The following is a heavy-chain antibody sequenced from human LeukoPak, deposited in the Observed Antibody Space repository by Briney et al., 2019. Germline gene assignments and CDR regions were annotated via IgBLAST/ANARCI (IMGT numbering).Heavy chain of an antibody. J-gene: IGHJ4*02. CDR3: ARDLEGYGSGSYYNVEPGDY. CDR1: GVSIRGYY. V-gene: IGHV4-59*01. D-gene: IGHD3-10*01. Sequence: PSETLSLTCTVSGVSIRGYYWSWIRQPPGKGLEFIGYIYSSGSTNYNPSLKSRVTISVDTSKNQFSLKLSSVTATDTAVYYCARDLEGYGSGSYYNVEPGDYWGQGTLVTVSS. CDR2: IYSSGST.